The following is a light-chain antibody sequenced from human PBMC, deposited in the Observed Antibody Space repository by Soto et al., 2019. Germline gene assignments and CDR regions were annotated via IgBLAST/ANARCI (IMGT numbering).Light chain of an antibody. CDR1: SSDVGGYNL. J-gene: IGLJ1*01. CDR2: DVN. Sequence: QSALTQPASMSGSPGQSITISCTGTSSDVGGYNLVSWYQQYPDKAPKLMIFDVNTRPSGVSNRFSGSKSGNTASLTISGLQAEDEAYYYCSSYTSSSTLPYVFGTGTKVTVL. CDR3: SSYTSSSTLPYV. V-gene: IGLV2-14*01.